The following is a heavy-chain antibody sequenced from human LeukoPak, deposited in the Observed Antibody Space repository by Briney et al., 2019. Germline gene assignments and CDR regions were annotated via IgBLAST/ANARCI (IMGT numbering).Heavy chain of an antibody. J-gene: IGHJ3*02. Sequence: GGSLRLSCAASGFTFSSSQMNWVRQAPGKGLEWVSYIRSSGSTIYHADSVKGRFTISRDNAKNSLYLQMNSLRAEDTAVYYCARRAWGAFDIWGQGTMVTVSS. V-gene: IGHV3-48*03. CDR2: IRSSGSTI. CDR3: ARRAWGAFDI. CDR1: GFTFSSSQ. D-gene: IGHD7-27*01.